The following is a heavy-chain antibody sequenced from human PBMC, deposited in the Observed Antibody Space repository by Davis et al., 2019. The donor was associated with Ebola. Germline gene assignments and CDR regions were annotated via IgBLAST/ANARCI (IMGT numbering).Heavy chain of an antibody. CDR3: ARDPSRGGIVVVIEPFDY. D-gene: IGHD3-22*01. Sequence: GESLKISCAASGFTFSSYWMHWVRQAPGKGLVWVSRINSDGSSTSYADSVKGRFTISRDNAKNSLYLQMNSLRAEDTAVYYCARDPSRGGIVVVIEPFDYWGQGTLVTVSS. CDR1: GFTFSSYW. V-gene: IGHV3-74*01. CDR2: INSDGSST. J-gene: IGHJ4*02.